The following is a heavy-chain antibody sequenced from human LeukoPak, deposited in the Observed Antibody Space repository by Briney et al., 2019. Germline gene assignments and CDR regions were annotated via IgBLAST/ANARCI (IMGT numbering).Heavy chain of an antibody. CDR1: GFTFSSYS. CDR2: ISSSSSCI. V-gene: IGHV3-21*01. D-gene: IGHD2-8*01. J-gene: IGHJ3*02. Sequence: GGSLRLSCAASGFTFSSYSMNWVRQAPGKGLEGVSSISSSSSCIYYADSVKGRFTISRDNAKNSLYLQMNSLRAEDTAVYYCARDALDIVLMVYAHDAFDIWGQGTMVTVSS. CDR3: ARDALDIVLMVYAHDAFDI.